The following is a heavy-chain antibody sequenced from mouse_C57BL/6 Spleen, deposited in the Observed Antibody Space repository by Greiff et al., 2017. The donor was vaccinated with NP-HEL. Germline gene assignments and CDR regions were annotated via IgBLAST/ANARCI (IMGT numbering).Heavy chain of an antibody. V-gene: IGHV5-17*01. D-gene: IGHD2-3*01. CDR3: AREMVTTRGTVYFDV. J-gene: IGHJ1*03. CDR2: ISSGSSTI. Sequence: DVKLVESGGGLVKPGGSLKLSCAASGFTFSDYGMHWVRQAPEKGLEWVAYISSGSSTIYYADTVKGRFTISRDNAKNTLFLQMTSLRSEDTAMYYCAREMVTTRGTVYFDVWGTGTTVTVSS. CDR1: GFTFSDYG.